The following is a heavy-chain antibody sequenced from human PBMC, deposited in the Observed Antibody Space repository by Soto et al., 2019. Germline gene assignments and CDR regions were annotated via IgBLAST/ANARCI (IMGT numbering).Heavy chain of an antibody. CDR2: TSNSGST. CDR3: ARGGGSTKVDY. CDR1: GGSITSSGYY. J-gene: IGHJ4*02. V-gene: IGHV4-31*03. D-gene: IGHD2-2*01. Sequence: QVQLQESGPGLVKPSQTLSLTCTVSGGSITSSGYYWSWIRQHPGEGLEWIGFTSNSGSTTYNPSLKSRVTISVDTSTNQFSLNLKSVSVAYPAVYYFARGGGSTKVDYWGQGTVVTVSP.